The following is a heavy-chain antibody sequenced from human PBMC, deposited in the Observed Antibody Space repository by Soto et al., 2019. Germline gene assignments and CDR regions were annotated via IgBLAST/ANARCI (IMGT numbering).Heavy chain of an antibody. V-gene: IGHV4-4*02. CDR3: ARDWGPTVTRLIGWFDP. Sequence: PSETLSLTCAVSGGSISSSNWWSWVRQPPGKGLEWIGEIYHSGSTNYNPSLKSRVTISVDKSKNQFSLKLSSVTAADTAVYYCARDWGPTVTRLIGWFDPWGQGTLVTVSS. CDR2: IYHSGST. D-gene: IGHD4-17*01. CDR1: GGSISSSNW. J-gene: IGHJ5*02.